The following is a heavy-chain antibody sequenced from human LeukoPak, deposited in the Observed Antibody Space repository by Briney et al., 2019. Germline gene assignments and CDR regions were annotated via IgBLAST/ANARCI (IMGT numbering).Heavy chain of an antibody. D-gene: IGHD6-13*01. V-gene: IGHV3-30*18. J-gene: IGHJ4*02. Sequence: GGSLRLSCAASGFTFNSYGMHWVRQAPGKGLGWVAVISYDGSNKYYADSVKGRFTISRDNSKNTLYLQMNSLRAEDTAVYYCAKGHSSSWLFDYWGQGTLVTVSS. CDR2: ISYDGSNK. CDR3: AKGHSSSWLFDY. CDR1: GFTFNSYG.